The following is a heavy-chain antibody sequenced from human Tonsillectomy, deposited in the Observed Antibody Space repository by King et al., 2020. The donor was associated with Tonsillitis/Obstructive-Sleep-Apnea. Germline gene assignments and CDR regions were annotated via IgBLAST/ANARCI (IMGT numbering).Heavy chain of an antibody. CDR2: IGGSGGST. J-gene: IGHJ3*02. V-gene: IGHV3-23*04. CDR1: GFTFSNYA. Sequence: VQLVQSGGGLVQPGGSLRLSCAASGFTFSNYAMSWVRQAPGKGLEWVSAIGGSGGSTYYADSVKGRVTISRDNSEKTLYLQMNSLRAEDTDVYYCAKDVATIVGVVDDAFYIWGQGTMVTVSS. D-gene: IGHD3-3*01. CDR3: AKDVATIVGVVDDAFYI.